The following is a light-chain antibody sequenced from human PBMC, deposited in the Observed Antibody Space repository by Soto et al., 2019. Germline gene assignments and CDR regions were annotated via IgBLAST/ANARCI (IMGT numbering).Light chain of an antibody. Sequence: QAVVTQPPSVSAAPGQKVTISCSGSNSNIGNSYGYWYQQFPGAAPKLLMYENAKRASGIPDRFSGSKSGAAATLAITGIQTGDEADYYCGTWDSGLSGFVFGTGTKLTVL. CDR1: NSNIGNSY. V-gene: IGLV1-51*02. CDR2: ENA. J-gene: IGLJ1*01. CDR3: GTWDSGLSGFV.